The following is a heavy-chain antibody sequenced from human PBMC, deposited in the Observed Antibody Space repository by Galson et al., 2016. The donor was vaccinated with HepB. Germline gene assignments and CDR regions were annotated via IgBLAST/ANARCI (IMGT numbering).Heavy chain of an antibody. J-gene: IGHJ4*02. CDR1: GFTFSSYW. Sequence: SLRLSCAASGFTFSSYWMNWVRQAPGKGLEWVANIKLDGSEKNYEDFVKGRFTISRDNANNSLYLQMDSLRAEDTAVYYCSGGSYFDYRGQGTLVTVSS. CDR2: IKLDGSEK. D-gene: IGHD3-10*01. CDR3: SGGSYFDY. V-gene: IGHV3-7*01.